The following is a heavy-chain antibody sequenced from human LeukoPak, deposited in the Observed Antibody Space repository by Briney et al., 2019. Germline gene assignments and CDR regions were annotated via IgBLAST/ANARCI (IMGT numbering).Heavy chain of an antibody. Sequence: PGRSLRLSCAASGFTFSSYGMHGVRPAPGEGLERVAVISYDGSNKYYADSVKGRFTISRDNSKSTLYLQMSSLTAEATGVYYCAKGDWGGSGSYLWNWGQRTLVTASS. CDR1: GFTFSSYG. J-gene: IGHJ4*02. D-gene: IGHD3-10*01. CDR2: ISYDGSNK. CDR3: AKGDWGGSGSYLWN. V-gene: IGHV3-30*18.